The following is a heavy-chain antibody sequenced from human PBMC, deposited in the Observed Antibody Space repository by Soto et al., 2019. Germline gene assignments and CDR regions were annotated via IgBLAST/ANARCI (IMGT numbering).Heavy chain of an antibody. J-gene: IGHJ4*02. Sequence: QVQLVESGGGVVQPGRSLRLSCAASGFTFSSYSMHWVRQAPGKGLEWVAVISYDGSNKYYADSVKGRFTISRDNSKNTLYLQMNSLRAEDTAVYYCAKGWELGYWGQGTLVTVSS. V-gene: IGHV3-30*18. D-gene: IGHD3-10*01. CDR3: AKGWELGY. CDR2: ISYDGSNK. CDR1: GFTFSSYS.